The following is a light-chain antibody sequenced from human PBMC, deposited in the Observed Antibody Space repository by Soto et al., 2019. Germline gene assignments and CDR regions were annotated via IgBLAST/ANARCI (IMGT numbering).Light chain of an antibody. CDR1: SSDVGGSKY. J-gene: IGLJ1*01. V-gene: IGLV2-14*01. CDR3: SSYTSSSTLVV. Sequence: QSVLTQPASVSGSPGQSITISCTGTSSDVGGSKYVSWYQQYPGKAPKLMVYEVSYRPSGVSNRFSGSKSGNTASLTISGLQAEDEADYCCSSYTSSSTLVVFGSGTKVTVL. CDR2: EVS.